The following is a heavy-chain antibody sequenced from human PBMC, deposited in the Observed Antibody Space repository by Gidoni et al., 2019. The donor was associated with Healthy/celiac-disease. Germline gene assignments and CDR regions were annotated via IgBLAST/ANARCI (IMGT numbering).Heavy chain of an antibody. CDR2: ISWNSGSI. D-gene: IGHD1-26*01. V-gene: IGHV3-9*01. J-gene: IGHJ4*02. CDR3: AKDMKWELHGLFDY. CDR1: GFTFDDYA. Sequence: EVQLVESGGGLVQPGRSLRLSCAASGFTFDDYAMHWVRQAPGKGLEWVSGISWNSGSIGYADSVKGRFTISRDNAKNSLYLQMNSLRAEDTALYYCAKDMKWELHGLFDYWGQGTLVTVSS.